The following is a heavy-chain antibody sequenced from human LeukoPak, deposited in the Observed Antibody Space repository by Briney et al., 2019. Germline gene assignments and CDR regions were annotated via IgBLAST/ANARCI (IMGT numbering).Heavy chain of an antibody. J-gene: IGHJ4*02. CDR2: ISSSGNYI. Sequence: GGSLRLSCEGLGITFSDYYMTWIRQAPGKGLEWVSSISSSGNYIFYADPVKGRFTISRDNAKNSMHLHMNSLRPEDTAVYYCASRPGYSYAFDQWGQGILVTVSS. D-gene: IGHD5-18*01. CDR3: ASRPGYSYAFDQ. CDR1: GITFSDYY. V-gene: IGHV3-11*01.